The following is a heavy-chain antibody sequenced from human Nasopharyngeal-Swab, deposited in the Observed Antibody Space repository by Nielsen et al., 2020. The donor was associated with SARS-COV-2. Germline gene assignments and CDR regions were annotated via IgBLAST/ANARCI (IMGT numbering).Heavy chain of an antibody. CDR3: ASRLWSAYYVDY. Sequence: WIRQPPGKGLEWIGNLYYSGSPYYSPSLKSRVTISVDTSKNQFSLKLSSVTAADTAVYYCASRLWSAYYVDYWGQGTLVTVSS. J-gene: IGHJ4*02. V-gene: IGHV4-39*01. CDR2: LYYSGSP. D-gene: IGHD3-3*01.